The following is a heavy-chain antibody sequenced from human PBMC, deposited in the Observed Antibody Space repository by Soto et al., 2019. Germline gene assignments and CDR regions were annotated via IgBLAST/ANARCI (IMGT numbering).Heavy chain of an antibody. CDR3: ARDVYYYGSGSYYLDY. D-gene: IGHD3-10*01. V-gene: IGHV3-48*01. CDR1: GFTFSSYS. Sequence: PGGSLRLSCAASGFTFSSYSMNWVRQAPGKGLEWVSYISSSSTIYYADSVKGRFTISRDNAKNSLYLQMNSLRAEDTAVYYCARDVYYYGSGSYYLDYWGQGTLVTVSS. J-gene: IGHJ4*02. CDR2: ISSSSTI.